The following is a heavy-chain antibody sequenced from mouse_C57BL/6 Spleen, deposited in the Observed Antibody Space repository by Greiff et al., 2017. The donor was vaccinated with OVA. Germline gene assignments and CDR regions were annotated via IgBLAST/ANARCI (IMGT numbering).Heavy chain of an antibody. CDR3: AKGYSNYIYAMDY. J-gene: IGHJ4*01. Sequence: QVQLQQSGPELVKPGASVKISCKASGYAFSSSWMNWVKQRPGKGLEWIGRIYPGDGDTNYNGKFKGKATLTADKSSSTAYMQLSSLTSEDSAVYFSAKGYSNYIYAMDYWGQGTSVTVSS. D-gene: IGHD2-5*01. CDR2: IYPGDGDT. CDR1: GYAFSSSW. V-gene: IGHV1-82*01.